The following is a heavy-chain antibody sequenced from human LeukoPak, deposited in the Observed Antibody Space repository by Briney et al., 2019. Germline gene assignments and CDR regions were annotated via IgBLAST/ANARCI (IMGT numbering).Heavy chain of an antibody. J-gene: IGHJ4*02. D-gene: IGHD6-13*01. Sequence: GGSLRLSCAAFGFTFSSYAMSWVRQAPGKGLEWVSAISGSGGTTYYADSVKGRFTISRDNSKNTLYLQMGSLRAEDMAVYYCARDRGYSSSWGFDYWGQGTLVTVSS. CDR2: ISGSGGTT. CDR3: ARDRGYSSSWGFDY. CDR1: GFTFSSYA. V-gene: IGHV3-23*01.